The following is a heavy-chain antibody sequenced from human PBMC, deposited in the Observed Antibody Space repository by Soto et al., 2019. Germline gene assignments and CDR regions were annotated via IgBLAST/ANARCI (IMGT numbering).Heavy chain of an antibody. CDR1: GGSISSYY. V-gene: IGHV4-59*08. Sequence: PSETLSLTCTVSGGSISSYYWSWIRQPPGKGLEWIGYIYYSGSTNYNPSLKSRVTISVDTSKNQFSLKLSSVPAADRALYSCSRRSRGYIALGFAPWGQGTRVTVSS. CDR2: IYYSGST. D-gene: IGHD5-12*01. J-gene: IGHJ5*02. CDR3: SRRSRGYIALGFAP.